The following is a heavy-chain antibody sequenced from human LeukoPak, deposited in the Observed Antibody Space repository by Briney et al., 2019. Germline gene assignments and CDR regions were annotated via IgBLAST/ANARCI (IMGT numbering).Heavy chain of an antibody. Sequence: GGSLRLSCVASGFTFSSYGMHWVRQVPGKGLEWVAFIRHDGSNINYADSVKGRFTISRDNSRNTVDLQMNSLRAEDTAVYYCARVELSRIAAAGPVDYWGQGTLVTVSS. J-gene: IGHJ4*02. D-gene: IGHD6-13*01. V-gene: IGHV3-30*02. CDR3: ARVELSRIAAAGPVDY. CDR1: GFTFSSYG. CDR2: IRHDGSNI.